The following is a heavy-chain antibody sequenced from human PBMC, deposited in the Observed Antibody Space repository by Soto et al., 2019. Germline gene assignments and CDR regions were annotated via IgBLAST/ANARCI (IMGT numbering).Heavy chain of an antibody. CDR2: IDYSGST. CDR1: GGSISSSSYY. CDR3: ARGGAPISIFGVVMSWFDP. J-gene: IGHJ5*02. D-gene: IGHD3-3*01. Sequence: SETLSLTCTVSGGSISSSSYYWGWIRQPPGKGLEWFGSIDYSGSTYYNPSLESRVAISVDTSKNQFSLRLTSVTAADTAVYYCARGGAPISIFGVVMSWFDPWGQGTLVTVSS. V-gene: IGHV4-39*07.